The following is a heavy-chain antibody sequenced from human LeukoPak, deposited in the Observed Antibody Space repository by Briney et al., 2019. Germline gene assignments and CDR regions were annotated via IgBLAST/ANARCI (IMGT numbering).Heavy chain of an antibody. CDR1: GGSISSDY. Sequence: SETLSLTCTVSGGSISSDYWSWIRQPPGKRLEWIGYIYYTGTTKYNPSLESRVTVSVDTSKNQFSLKLTSVTAAHTAVYYCARHKPTAPFDYWGQGTQVTVSS. V-gene: IGHV4-59*01. CDR3: ARHKPTAPFDY. CDR2: IYYTGTT. J-gene: IGHJ4*02. D-gene: IGHD1-1*01.